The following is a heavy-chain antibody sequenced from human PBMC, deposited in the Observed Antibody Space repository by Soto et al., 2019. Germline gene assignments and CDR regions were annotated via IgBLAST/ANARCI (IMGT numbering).Heavy chain of an antibody. CDR3: ARKDKSGYFNWFDT. V-gene: IGHV5-51*01. D-gene: IGHD3-22*01. J-gene: IGHJ5*02. CDR1: VYKFTSSW. CDR2: IFPRDSDT. Sequence: PGESLKISCRTSVYKFTSSWIAWVRQKPGKGLEWMGIIFPRDSDTRYSPSFQGQVTISADRSTSTVFLQWASLKASDTAVYFCARKDKSGYFNWFDTWGQRTLVTVSS.